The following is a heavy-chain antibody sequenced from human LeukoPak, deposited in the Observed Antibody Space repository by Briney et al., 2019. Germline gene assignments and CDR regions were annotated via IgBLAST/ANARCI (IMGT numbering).Heavy chain of an antibody. CDR2: IGSGADL. J-gene: IGHJ5*02. V-gene: IGHV3-23*01. D-gene: IGHD3-16*01. CDR1: GCAFGVHA. CDR3: AKDWTPHQRVYDCLEA. Sequence: PGGSLRLSFVGSGCAFGVHAMSWVRQAPGKGPEWVASIGSGADLLYAESVKGRFTISRDDPRNTVWLQMNSLRAEDKGLYYCAKDWTPHQRVYDCLEAWGQGTQVTVSS.